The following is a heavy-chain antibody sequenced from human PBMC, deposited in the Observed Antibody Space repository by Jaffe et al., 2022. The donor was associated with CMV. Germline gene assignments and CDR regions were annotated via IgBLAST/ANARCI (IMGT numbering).Heavy chain of an antibody. J-gene: IGHJ5*02. CDR1: GFTFSSYG. Sequence: QVQLVESGGGVVQPGRSLRLSCAASGFTFSSYGMHWVRQAPGKGLEWVAVIWYDGSNKYYADSVKGRFTISRDNSKNTLYLQMNSLRAEDTAVYYCARDNGWGMATRGWFDPWGQGTLVTVSS. D-gene: IGHD3-16*01. CDR2: IWYDGSNK. CDR3: ARDNGWGMATRGWFDP. V-gene: IGHV3-33*08.